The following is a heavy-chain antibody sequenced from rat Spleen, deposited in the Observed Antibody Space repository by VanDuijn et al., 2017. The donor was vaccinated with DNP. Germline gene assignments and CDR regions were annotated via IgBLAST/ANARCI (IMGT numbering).Heavy chain of an antibody. V-gene: IGHV5-7*01. CDR3: ARHRGNLDY. CDR1: GLTFSDYN. D-gene: IGHD1-11*01. CDR2: ISYDGSST. Sequence: EVQLVESGGGLVQPGRSLKLSCEASGLTFSDYNMAWVRQAPKKGLEWVATISYDGSSTYYRDSVKGRFTISRDNAKSTLYLQMDSLRSEDTATYYCARHRGNLDYWGQGVMVTVSS. J-gene: IGHJ2*01.